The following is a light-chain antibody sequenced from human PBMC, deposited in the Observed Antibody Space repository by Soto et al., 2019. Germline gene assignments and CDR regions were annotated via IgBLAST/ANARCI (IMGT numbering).Light chain of an antibody. J-gene: IGKJ1*01. CDR2: AAS. CDR3: RPFHTYPRT. V-gene: IGKV1-9*01. Sequence: QFSQAVACLSASVGDRVTITCRASQGISSYLAWYHQKPGKAPKLLFYAASTLESGVPSRFSGSGSGTDFTLPISSLQPEDFSTYYCRPFHTYPRTFVQRT. CDR1: QGISSY.